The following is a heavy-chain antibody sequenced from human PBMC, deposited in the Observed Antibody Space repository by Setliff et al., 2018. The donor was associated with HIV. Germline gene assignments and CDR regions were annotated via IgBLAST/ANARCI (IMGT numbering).Heavy chain of an antibody. D-gene: IGHD3-22*01. Sequence: SETLSLTCTVSGGSIKSSSYYWSWIRQPPGKGLEWIGYIYYSGSTNYNPSLKSRVAILKGPSKNQFSLKLSSVTAADTAEYYCARDTLYSSGWGYFYYYMDVWGKGTTVTVSS. J-gene: IGHJ6*03. CDR1: GGSIKSSSYY. CDR2: IYYSGST. V-gene: IGHV4-61*01. CDR3: ARDTLYSSGWGYFYYYMDV.